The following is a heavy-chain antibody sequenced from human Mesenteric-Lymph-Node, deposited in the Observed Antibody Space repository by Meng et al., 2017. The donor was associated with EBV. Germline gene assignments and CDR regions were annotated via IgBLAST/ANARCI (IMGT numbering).Heavy chain of an antibody. CDR3: AHKKPGSTAHY. J-gene: IGHJ4*02. CDR2: IYWDDDK. D-gene: IGHD5-18*01. Sequence: HITLKESGPAVVSPTQTLTLTCTFSGFSLSDFGVGVGWIRQPPGKALEWLGFIYWDDDKRYSPSLRNRLTITKDTSNNQVVLTMNDMNPMDTGTYYCAHKKPGSTAHYWGQGSLVTVSS. CDR1: GFSLSDFGVG. V-gene: IGHV2-5*02.